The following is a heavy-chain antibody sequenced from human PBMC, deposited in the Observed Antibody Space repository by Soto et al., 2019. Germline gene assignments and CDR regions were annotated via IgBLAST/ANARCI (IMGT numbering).Heavy chain of an antibody. CDR1: GFTFSSYG. D-gene: IGHD3-10*01. V-gene: IGHV3-30*18. Sequence: AGRSLRLSCAASGFTFSSYGMHWVRQAPGKGLEWVAVISYDGSNKYYADSVKGRFTISRDNSKNTLYLQMNSLRAEDTAVYYCAKDRMAALLWFGELLGWGQGTLVTVSS. CDR3: AKDRMAALLWFGELLG. J-gene: IGHJ4*02. CDR2: ISYDGSNK.